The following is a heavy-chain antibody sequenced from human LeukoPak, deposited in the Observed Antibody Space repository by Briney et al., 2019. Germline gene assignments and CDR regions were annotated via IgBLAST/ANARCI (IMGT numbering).Heavy chain of an antibody. CDR3: TTALRRYATGDY. D-gene: IGHD3-3*01. V-gene: IGHV3-15*01. J-gene: IGHJ4*02. CDR1: GFTFSNAW. Sequence: GGSLRLSCAASGFTFSNAWMSWVCQAPGKGLEWVGHIKSKTDGGTTDYAAPVKGRFTISRDDSKNTLYLQMNSLKTEDTAVYYCTTALRRYATGDYWGQGTLVTVSS. CDR2: IKSKTDGGTT.